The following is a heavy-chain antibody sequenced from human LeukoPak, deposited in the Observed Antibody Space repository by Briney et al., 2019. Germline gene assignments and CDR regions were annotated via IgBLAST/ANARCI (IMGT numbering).Heavy chain of an antibody. CDR1: GYTFTSYY. Sequence: ASVKVSCKASGYTFTSYYMHWVRQAPGQGLEWMGIINPSGGSTSYAQKFQGRVTMTRDTSTSTVYMELSSLRSEDTAVYYCAKSLSTYYYDSSGYYYDYWGQGTLVTVPS. V-gene: IGHV1-46*01. CDR3: AKSLSTYYYDSSGYYYDY. CDR2: INPSGGST. J-gene: IGHJ4*02. D-gene: IGHD3-22*01.